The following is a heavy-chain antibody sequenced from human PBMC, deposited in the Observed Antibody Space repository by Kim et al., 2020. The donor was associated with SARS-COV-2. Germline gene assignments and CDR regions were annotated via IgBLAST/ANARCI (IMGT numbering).Heavy chain of an antibody. CDR1: GFTFSSYA. D-gene: IGHD6-6*01. CDR2: ISYDGSNK. J-gene: IGHJ4*02. Sequence: GGSLRLSCAASGFTFSSYAMHWVRQTPGKGLEWVAVISYDGSNKYYADSVKGRFTISRDNSKNTLYLQMNSLRAEDTAVYYCASLYSSSPRSPFDYWGQGTLVTVSS. V-gene: IGHV3-30*04. CDR3: ASLYSSSPRSPFDY.